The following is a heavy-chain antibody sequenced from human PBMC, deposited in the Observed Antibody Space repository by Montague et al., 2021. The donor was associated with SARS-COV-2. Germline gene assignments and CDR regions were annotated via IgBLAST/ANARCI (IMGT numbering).Heavy chain of an antibody. Sequence: TLSLTCTVSGGSVSSDTHNWAWIRQPPGKGLEWIGHIFHTGTPHYSPSLKSRVTISIDRSKNQFSLNLDSVTAADTAVYYCARLKVAPNGGWNWFDPWGQGILVTVSS. CDR1: GGSVSSDTHN. CDR3: ARLKVAPNGGWNWFDP. D-gene: IGHD6-19*01. J-gene: IGHJ5*02. V-gene: IGHV4-30-2*01. CDR2: IFHTGTP.